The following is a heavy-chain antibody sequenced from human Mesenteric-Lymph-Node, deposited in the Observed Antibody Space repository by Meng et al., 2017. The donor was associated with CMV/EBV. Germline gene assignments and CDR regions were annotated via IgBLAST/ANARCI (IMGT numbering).Heavy chain of an antibody. V-gene: IGHV1-69*04. CDR3: ARDPPDGRGY. D-gene: IGHD5-24*01. CDR2: IIPILGIR. CDR1: GGTFSSYK. Sequence: SVKVSCKASGGTFSSYKISWVRQAPGQGLEWMGRIIPILGIRDYAQKFQGRVTITADKSTSTVYMELNSLISEDTAVYYCARDPPDGRGYWGQGTLVTVSS. J-gene: IGHJ4*02.